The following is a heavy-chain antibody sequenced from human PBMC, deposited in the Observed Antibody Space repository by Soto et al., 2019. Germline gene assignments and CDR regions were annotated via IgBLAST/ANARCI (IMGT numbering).Heavy chain of an antibody. CDR2: IIPIFGTA. D-gene: IGHD3-16*01. Sequence: SVQVSCKASGGTFSSYAISWVRQAPGQGLEWMGGIIPIFGTANYAQKFQGRVTITADESTSTAYMELNSLRAEDTAVYYCAKGGRGGTSSHDAFDIWGQGTMVTVSS. V-gene: IGHV1-69*13. J-gene: IGHJ3*02. CDR3: AKGGRGGTSSHDAFDI. CDR1: GGTFSSYA.